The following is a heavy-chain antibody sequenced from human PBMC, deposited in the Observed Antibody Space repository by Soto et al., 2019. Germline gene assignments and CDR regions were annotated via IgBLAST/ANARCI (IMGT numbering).Heavy chain of an antibody. J-gene: IGHJ4*02. Sequence: GGSLRLSCAIFGFTFNSRSSHGMSWVRQAPGKGPEWVSTISSDGANKHYAESVKGRFTISKDTSRNTVDLHMNSLGAEDTAMYFCVSWVSQHFDYWGQGILVTVSS. V-gene: IGHV3-23*01. CDR1: GFTFNSRSSHG. CDR3: VSWVSQHFDY. D-gene: IGHD2-8*01. CDR2: ISSDGANK.